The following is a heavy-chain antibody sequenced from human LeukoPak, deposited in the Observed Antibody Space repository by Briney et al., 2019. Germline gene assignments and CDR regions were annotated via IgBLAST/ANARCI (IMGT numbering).Heavy chain of an antibody. CDR2: ISGSGSST. D-gene: IGHD3-22*01. CDR3: AKGRGTLMVVRTFAS. V-gene: IGHV3-23*01. Sequence: PGGSLRLSCAASTFTSTNYAMSWVRQAPGKGLEWVSSISGSGSSTNYADSVKGRFTISRDNSKNTLYLQMKSLRAEDTAVYYCAKGRGTLMVVRTFASWGQGTLVTVSS. CDR1: TFTSTNYA. J-gene: IGHJ4*02.